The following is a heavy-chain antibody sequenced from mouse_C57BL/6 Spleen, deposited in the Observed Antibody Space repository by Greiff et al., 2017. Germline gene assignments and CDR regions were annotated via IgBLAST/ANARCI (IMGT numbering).Heavy chain of an antibody. V-gene: IGHV1-47*01. CDR3: ARGYDGHYGGFAY. Sequence: VQLQQSGAELVKPGASVKMSCKASGYTFTTYPIEWMQQNHGKSLEWIGNFHPYNDDTKYNEKFKGKATLTVEKSSSTVYLELSRLTSDDSAVYYCARGYDGHYGGFAYWGQGTLVTVSA. J-gene: IGHJ3*01. CDR2: FHPYNDDT. D-gene: IGHD2-3*01. CDR1: GYTFTTYP.